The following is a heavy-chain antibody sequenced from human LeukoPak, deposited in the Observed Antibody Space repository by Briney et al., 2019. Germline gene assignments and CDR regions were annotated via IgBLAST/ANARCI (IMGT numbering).Heavy chain of an antibody. CDR1: GYTFTSYY. D-gene: IGHD6-13*01. J-gene: IGHJ6*02. V-gene: IGHV1-46*01. CDR2: INPSGGST. CDR3: ARCQLVSGYYYGMDV. Sequence: GASVKVSCKASGYTFTSYYMHWVRQAPGQGLEWMGIINPSGGSTSYAQKFQGRVTMTRDTSTSTVYMELSSLRSEDTAAYYCARCQLVSGYYYGMDVWGQGTTVTVSS.